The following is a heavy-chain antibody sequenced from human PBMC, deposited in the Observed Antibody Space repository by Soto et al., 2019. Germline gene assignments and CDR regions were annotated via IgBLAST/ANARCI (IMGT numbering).Heavy chain of an antibody. CDR1: GGSFSGYY. J-gene: IGHJ4*02. CDR3: AVGGYCTNGVCYAFDY. CDR2: INHSGST. D-gene: IGHD2-8*01. V-gene: IGHV4-34*01. Sequence: KPSETLSLTCAVYGGSFSGYYWSWIRQPPGKGLEWIGEINHSGSTNYNPSLKSRVTISVDTSKNQFSLKLSSVTAADTAVYYCAVGGYCTNGVCYAFDYWGQGTLVTVSS.